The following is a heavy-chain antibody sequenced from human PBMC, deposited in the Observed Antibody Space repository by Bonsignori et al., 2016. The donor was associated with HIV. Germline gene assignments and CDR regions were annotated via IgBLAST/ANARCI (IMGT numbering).Heavy chain of an antibody. D-gene: IGHD2-15*01. CDR2: INHSGST. J-gene: IGHJ6*03. V-gene: IGHV4-34*01. CDR3: ARGRCSGGSCYSKNYYYYMDV. Sequence: WIRQPPGKGLEWIGEINHSGSTNYNPSLKSRVTIPVDTSKNQFSLKLSSVTAADTAVYYCARGRCSGGSCYSKNYYYYMDVWGKGTTVTVSS.